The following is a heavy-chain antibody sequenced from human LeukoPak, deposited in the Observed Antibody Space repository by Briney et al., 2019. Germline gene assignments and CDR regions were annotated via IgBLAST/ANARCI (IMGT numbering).Heavy chain of an antibody. CDR3: ARVGRLRYYYDSSGYYYFDY. CDR1: GYTFTVYY. Sequence: ASVTVSFKASGYTFTVYYMHWVRQAPGQGLGWMGWINPNSGGTNYTQKFQGRVTMTRDTSISTAYMELSRLRSDDTAVYYCARVGRLRYYYDSSGYYYFDYWGQGTLVTVSS. J-gene: IGHJ4*02. D-gene: IGHD3-22*01. V-gene: IGHV1-2*02. CDR2: INPNSGGT.